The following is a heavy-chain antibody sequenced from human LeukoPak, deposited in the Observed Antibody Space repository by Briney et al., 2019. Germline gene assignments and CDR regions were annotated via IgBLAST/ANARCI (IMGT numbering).Heavy chain of an antibody. Sequence: GGTLSLSCGVWGFTFRNYAMRWVRQAPGKGLEWVSGISGTGDTYYTDYVKGRFTISRDNSKNTLFLQMNRLRAEDTAVYYCAKIGGVTRYCSSTSCSFDYWGQGTLVTVSS. CDR1: GFTFRNYA. CDR3: AKIGGVTRYCSSTSCSFDY. D-gene: IGHD2-2*01. J-gene: IGHJ4*02. CDR2: ISGTGDT. V-gene: IGHV3-23*01.